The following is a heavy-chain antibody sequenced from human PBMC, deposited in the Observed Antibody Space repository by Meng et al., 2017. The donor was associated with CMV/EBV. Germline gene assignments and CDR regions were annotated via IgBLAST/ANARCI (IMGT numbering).Heavy chain of an antibody. V-gene: IGHV3-20*04. J-gene: IGHJ4*02. CDR1: GFAFDDYG. Sequence: GESLKISCAASGFAFDDYGMSWVRQAPGKGLEWVSGINWNGGSTGYADSVKGRFTISRDNSKNTLYLQMNSLRAEDTAVYYCAKDNYGIFSSSWGQGTLVTVSS. CDR2: INWNGGST. CDR3: AKDNYGIFSSS. D-gene: IGHD4-11*01.